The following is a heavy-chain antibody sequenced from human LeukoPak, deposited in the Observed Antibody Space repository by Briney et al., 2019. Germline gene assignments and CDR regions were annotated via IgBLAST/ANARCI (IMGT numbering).Heavy chain of an antibody. CDR1: GFTFSSFG. V-gene: IGHV3-64*01. J-gene: IGHJ3*02. CDR2: ISSNGGRT. Sequence: GGSLRLSCAASGFTFSSFGMHWARQAPGKGLEYVAAISSNGGRTYHANYVKDRFTISRDNSKNTLFLQMGSLRTDDMAVYYCTRDAPEIRFAFDIWGQGTMVTVS. CDR3: TRDAPEIRFAFDI.